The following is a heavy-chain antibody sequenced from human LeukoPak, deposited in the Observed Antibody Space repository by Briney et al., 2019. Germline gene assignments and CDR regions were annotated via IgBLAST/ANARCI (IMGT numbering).Heavy chain of an antibody. Sequence: ASVKVSCKASGYTFTGYYMHWVRQAPGQGLEWMGWINPNSGGTNYAQKFQGRVTMTRDTSISTAYMELSRLRPDDTAVYYCARDGPYYYDSSGRDWFDPWGQGTLVTVSS. V-gene: IGHV1-2*02. D-gene: IGHD3-22*01. CDR1: GYTFTGYY. CDR2: INPNSGGT. CDR3: ARDGPYYYDSSGRDWFDP. J-gene: IGHJ5*02.